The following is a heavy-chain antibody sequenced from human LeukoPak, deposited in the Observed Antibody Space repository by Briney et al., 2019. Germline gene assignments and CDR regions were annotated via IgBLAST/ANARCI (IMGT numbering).Heavy chain of an antibody. CDR2: ISSSSSYI. D-gene: IGHD6-13*01. CDR1: GFTFSRYS. CDR3: ARFSSSSINY. J-gene: IGHJ4*02. Sequence: GGSLRLSCAASGFTFSRYSMNWVRQAPGTGLEWVSSISSSSSYIYYADSVKGRFTISRDNAKNSLYLQMNSLRAEDTAVYYCARFSSSSINYWGQGTLVTVSS. V-gene: IGHV3-21*01.